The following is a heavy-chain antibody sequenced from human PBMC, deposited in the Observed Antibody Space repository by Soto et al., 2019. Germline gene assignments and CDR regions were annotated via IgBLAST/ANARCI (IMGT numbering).Heavy chain of an antibody. CDR2: IYHSGST. CDR1: GGSISSSNW. V-gene: IGHV4-4*02. D-gene: IGHD5-12*01. J-gene: IGHJ6*02. CDR3: ARDGDHSGYAPYGMDV. Sequence: SETLSLTCAVSGGSISSSNWWSWVRQPPGKGLEWIGEIYHSGSTNYNPSLKSRVTISVDKSKNQFSLKLSSVTAADTAVYYCARDGDHSGYAPYGMDVWGQGTTVTVSS.